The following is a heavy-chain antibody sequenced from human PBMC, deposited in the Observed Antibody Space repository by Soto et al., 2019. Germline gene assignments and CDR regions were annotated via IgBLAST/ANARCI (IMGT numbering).Heavy chain of an antibody. Sequence: QLQLQESGPGLVKPSETLSLTCTVSGGSISSSSYYWGWIRQPPGKGLERIGSIYYSGSTYYNPSLKSRVTISVDTSKNQFSLKLSSVTAADTAVYYCARTRAVWFDPWGQGTLVTVSS. D-gene: IGHD6-19*01. CDR3: ARTRAVWFDP. CDR1: GGSISSSSYY. J-gene: IGHJ5*02. V-gene: IGHV4-39*01. CDR2: IYYSGST.